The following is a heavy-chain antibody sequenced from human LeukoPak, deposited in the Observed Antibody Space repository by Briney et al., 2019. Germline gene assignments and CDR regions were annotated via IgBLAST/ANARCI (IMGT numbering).Heavy chain of an antibody. J-gene: IGHJ4*02. CDR3: ARGEYYFDY. CDR1: GGSISSGDYY. Sequence: PSETLSLTCTVSGGSISSGDYYWSWIRQHPGKGLEWIGYINYSGTTYYNPSLKSRITISVDTSKNQFSLKLSSVTAADTAVYYCARGEYYFDYWGQGTLVTVSS. V-gene: IGHV4-31*03. CDR2: INYSGTT.